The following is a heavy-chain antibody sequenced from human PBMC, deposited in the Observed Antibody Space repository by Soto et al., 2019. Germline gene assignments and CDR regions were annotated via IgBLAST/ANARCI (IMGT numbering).Heavy chain of an antibody. CDR3: AHRRRDSSNWYGVNFDN. D-gene: IGHD6-13*01. CDR2: IYWDDDK. J-gene: IGHJ4*02. V-gene: IGHV2-5*02. Sequence: QITLKESGPTLVKPTQTLTLTCTFSGFSLTTNGVGVGWIRQPPGKALEWLALIYWDDDKRYSPSLESRLTITKDISKNQVVLRMANMDPVDTATYYCAHRRRDSSNWYGVNFDNWGQGTLVTVSS. CDR1: GFSLTTNGVG.